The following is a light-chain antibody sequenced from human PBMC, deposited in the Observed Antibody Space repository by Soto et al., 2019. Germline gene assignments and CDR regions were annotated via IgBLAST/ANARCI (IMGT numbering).Light chain of an antibody. J-gene: IGLJ1*01. CDR3: SSYTGSSTPYV. CDR2: EVS. CDR1: SSDVGGYHY. Sequence: QSVLTQPASVSGSPGQSITISCTGTSSDVGGYHYVSWYPQLPGKAPKLMIYEVSNRPSGVSNRFSGSKSGNTASLTISGLQAEDEAYYYCSSYTGSSTPYVFGNGTKVTVL. V-gene: IGLV2-14*01.